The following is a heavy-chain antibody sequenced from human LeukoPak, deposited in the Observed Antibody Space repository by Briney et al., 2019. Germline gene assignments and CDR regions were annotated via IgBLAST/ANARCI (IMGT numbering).Heavy chain of an antibody. CDR3: ARALPRLYYYDSSGENWFDP. CDR2: IYTSGGT. Sequence: PSETLSLTCTVSGGSISSYYWSWIRQPAGKGLEWIGRIYTSGGTNYYPSLKSRVTMSVDTSKNQFSLKLSSVTAADTAVYYCARALPRLYYYDSSGENWFDPWGQGTLVTVSS. J-gene: IGHJ5*02. D-gene: IGHD3-22*01. CDR1: GGSISSYY. V-gene: IGHV4-4*07.